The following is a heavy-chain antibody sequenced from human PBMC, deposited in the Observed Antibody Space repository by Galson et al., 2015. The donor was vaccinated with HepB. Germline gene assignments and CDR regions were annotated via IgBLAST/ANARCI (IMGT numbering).Heavy chain of an antibody. Sequence: SVKVSCKASGYTFTSYAMHWVRQAPGQRLEWMGWINAGNGNTKYSQKFQGRVTITRDTSASTAYMELSSLRSEDTAVYYCARLRITMVRDTFPFDYWGQGTLVTVSS. D-gene: IGHD3-10*01. CDR3: ARLRITMVRDTFPFDY. J-gene: IGHJ4*02. CDR1: GYTFTSYA. CDR2: INAGNGNT. V-gene: IGHV1-3*01.